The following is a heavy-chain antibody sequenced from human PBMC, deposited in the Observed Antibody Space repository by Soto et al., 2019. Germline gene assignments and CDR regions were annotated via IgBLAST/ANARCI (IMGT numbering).Heavy chain of an antibody. D-gene: IGHD3-3*01. CDR3: ATLGSITIFGVVTRPDYGMDV. V-gene: IGHV1-46*01. CDR2: INPSGGST. CDR1: GYTFTIYY. Sequence: ASVKVSCKASGYTFTIYYMRWARQAPGQGLEWMGIINPSGGSTSYAQKFQGRVTMTRDTSTSTVYMELSSLRSEDTAVYYCATLGSITIFGVVTRPDYGMDVWGQGTRVTVPS. J-gene: IGHJ6*02.